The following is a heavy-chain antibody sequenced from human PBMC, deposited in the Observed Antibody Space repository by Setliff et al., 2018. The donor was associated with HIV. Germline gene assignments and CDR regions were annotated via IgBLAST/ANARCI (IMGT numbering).Heavy chain of an antibody. Sequence: PSETLSLTWILSGGSISHSHWSWIRQPPGKGLEWIGYVWDNGTTKYNPSLESRVTISLHTSKNQFSLKLSSVTAADTAVYYCATYWGGEGGRGYWGQGTLVTVSS. CDR2: VWDNGTT. D-gene: IGHD1-26*01. CDR1: GGSISHSH. V-gene: IGHV4-59*01. CDR3: ATYWGGEGGRGY. J-gene: IGHJ4*02.